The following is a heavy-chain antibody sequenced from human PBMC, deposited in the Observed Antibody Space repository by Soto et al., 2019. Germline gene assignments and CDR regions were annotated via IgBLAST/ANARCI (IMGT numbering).Heavy chain of an antibody. CDR3: ARDRPPAYYDIGCGMDV. J-gene: IGHJ6*02. V-gene: IGHV3-30-3*01. CDR1: GFTFSSYA. CDR2: ISYDGSNK. D-gene: IGHD3-9*01. Sequence: GGSLRLSCAASGFTFSSYAMHWVRQAPGKGLEWVAVISYDGSNKYYADSVKGRFTISRDNSKNTLYLQMNSLRAEDTAVYYCARDRPPAYYDIGCGMDVWGQGTTVTVSS.